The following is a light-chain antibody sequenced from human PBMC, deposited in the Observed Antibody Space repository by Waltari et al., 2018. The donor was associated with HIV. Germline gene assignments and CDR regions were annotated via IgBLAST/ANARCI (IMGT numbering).Light chain of an antibody. CDR2: AVS. CDR1: SSDVGGYNY. J-gene: IGLJ1*01. Sequence: QSALTQPPSASGSPGQSVTISCTGTSSDVGGYNYVSWYQQHPGKAPKLMIYAVSKRPSGVPDRFSGSKSGNTASLTVSGLQAEDEADYYCSSYAGSNYVFGTGTKVTVL. V-gene: IGLV2-8*01. CDR3: SSYAGSNYV.